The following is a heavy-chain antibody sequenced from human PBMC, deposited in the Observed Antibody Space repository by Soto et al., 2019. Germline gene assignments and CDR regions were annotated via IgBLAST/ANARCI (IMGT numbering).Heavy chain of an antibody. CDR3: TTAIQLWCEADY. J-gene: IGHJ4*01. Sequence: PGGSLRLSCAASGFTVSSHAMTWIRQAPGKGPEWVSTITADGGTYYADSVKGRFAMSRDTSESTLYLQMNSLGAEDTAVYYCTTAIQLWCEADYWG. V-gene: IGHV3-23*01. D-gene: IGHD5-18*01. CDR1: GFTVSSHA. CDR2: ITADGGT.